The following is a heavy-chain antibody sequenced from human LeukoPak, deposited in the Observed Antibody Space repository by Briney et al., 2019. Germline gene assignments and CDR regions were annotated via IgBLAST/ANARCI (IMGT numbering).Heavy chain of an antibody. V-gene: IGHV2-5*01. Sequence: SGRTLVNPTQTLTFTCTFSGFSLSPSGVGVGWIRQPPGKALKWLALIYGHDDSRYTPSLKSRLTITKDTSKNQVVLTMTNIDPVDTATYYCAHSTPGDFWSGYYSYYYMDVWGKGTTVTVSS. J-gene: IGHJ6*03. D-gene: IGHD3-3*01. CDR2: IYGHDDS. CDR3: AHSTPGDFWSGYYSYYYMDV. CDR1: GFSLSPSGVG.